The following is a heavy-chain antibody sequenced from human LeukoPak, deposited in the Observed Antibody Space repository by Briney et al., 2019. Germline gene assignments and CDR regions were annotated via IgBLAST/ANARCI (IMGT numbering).Heavy chain of an antibody. CDR3: ARGVDDYVWGSYPSDAFDI. CDR2: ISSSSSYI. V-gene: IGHV3-21*01. Sequence: PGGSLRLSCAASGFTFSSYAMNWVRQAPGKGLEWVSSISSSSSYIYYADSVKGRFTISRDNAKNSLYLQMNSLRAEDTAVYYCARGVDDYVWGSYPSDAFDIWGQGTMVTVSS. D-gene: IGHD3-16*02. J-gene: IGHJ3*02. CDR1: GFTFSSYA.